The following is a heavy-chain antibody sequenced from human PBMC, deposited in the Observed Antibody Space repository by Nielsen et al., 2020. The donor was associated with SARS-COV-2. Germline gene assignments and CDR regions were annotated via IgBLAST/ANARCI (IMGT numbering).Heavy chain of an antibody. J-gene: IGHJ6*02. CDR1: GFTFSDYY. Sequence: GESLKISCAASGFTFSDYYMSWIRQAPGKGLEWVSYISSSSSYTNYADSVKGRFTISRDNAKNSLYLQMNSLRAEDTAVYYCARGRYCSSTSCSRSGIDVWGQGTTVTVSS. D-gene: IGHD2-2*01. V-gene: IGHV3-11*05. CDR3: ARGRYCSSTSCSRSGIDV. CDR2: ISSSSSYT.